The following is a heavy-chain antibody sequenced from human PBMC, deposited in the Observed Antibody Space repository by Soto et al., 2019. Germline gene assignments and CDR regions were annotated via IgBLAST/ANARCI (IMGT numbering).Heavy chain of an antibody. D-gene: IGHD2-2*01. J-gene: IGHJ4*02. CDR2: ISWNSGSI. CDR3: AKGDLSSSTSCYDY. Sequence: EVQLVESGGGLVQPGRPLRLSCAASGFTFDDYAMHWVRQAPGKGLEWVSGISWNSGSIGYADSVKGRFTISRDNAKNSLYLQMNSLRAEDTALYYCAKGDLSSSTSCYDYWGQGTLVTVSS. CDR1: GFTFDDYA. V-gene: IGHV3-9*01.